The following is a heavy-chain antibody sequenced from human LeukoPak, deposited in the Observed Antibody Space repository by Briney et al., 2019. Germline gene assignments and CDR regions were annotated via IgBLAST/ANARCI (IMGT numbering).Heavy chain of an antibody. CDR2: ISSSSSYI. CDR1: GFTFSSYS. D-gene: IGHD4-17*01. V-gene: IGHV3-21*01. J-gene: IGHJ4*02. CDR3: ARVFDYGDYALDY. Sequence: GGSLRLSCAASGFTFSSYSMNWVRQAPGKGLEWVSSISSSSSYIYCADSVKGRFTISRDNAKNSLYLQMNSLRAEDTAVYYCARVFDYGDYALDYWGQGTLVTVSS.